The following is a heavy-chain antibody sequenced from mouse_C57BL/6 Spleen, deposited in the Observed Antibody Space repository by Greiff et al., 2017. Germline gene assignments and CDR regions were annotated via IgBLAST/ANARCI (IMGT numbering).Heavy chain of an antibody. Sequence: EVKLLESGEGLVKPGGSLKLSCAASGFTFSSYATSWVRQTPEKRLEWVAYISSGGDYINYEDTVKGRFTISRDNARNTLYLQMSRLKSEDTVMYYCTGAYGNYEALDYWGQGASVTVST. CDR2: ISSGGDYI. CDR1: GFTFSSYA. V-gene: IGHV5-9-1*02. J-gene: IGHJ4*01. CDR3: TGAYGNYEALDY. D-gene: IGHD2-1*01.